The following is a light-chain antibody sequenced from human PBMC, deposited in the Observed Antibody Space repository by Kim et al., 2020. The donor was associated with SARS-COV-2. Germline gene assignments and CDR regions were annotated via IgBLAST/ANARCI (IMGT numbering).Light chain of an antibody. J-gene: IGLJ3*02. Sequence: VSPEKAATITGAGRGLGDKFAFWEQKKPGQSPVLVFYQDTRRPAGIPERCSGSNSGNTATLTISGTQAMDAADYYCQAWDSSAGVFGGGTQLTVL. CDR2: QDT. CDR1: GLGDKF. V-gene: IGLV3-1*01. CDR3: QAWDSSAGV.